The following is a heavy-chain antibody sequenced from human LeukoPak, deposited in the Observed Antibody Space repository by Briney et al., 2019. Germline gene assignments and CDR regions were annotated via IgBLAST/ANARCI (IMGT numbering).Heavy chain of an antibody. CDR3: ARARLPGSGGSCSDY. Sequence: ASVKVFCKASGYTFTSYYMHWVRQAPGQGLEWMGIINPSGGSTSYAQKFQGRVTMTRDTSTSTVYMELSSLRSEDTAVYYCARARLPGSGGSCSDYWGQGTLVTVSS. CDR2: INPSGGST. D-gene: IGHD2-15*01. J-gene: IGHJ4*02. CDR1: GYTFTSYY. V-gene: IGHV1-46*01.